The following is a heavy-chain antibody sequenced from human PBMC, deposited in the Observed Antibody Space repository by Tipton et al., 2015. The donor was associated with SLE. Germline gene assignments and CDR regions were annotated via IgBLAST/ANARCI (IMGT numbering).Heavy chain of an antibody. J-gene: IGHJ3*01. V-gene: IGHV4-4*08. Sequence: TLSLTCSVSGASINSDYWSWIRQPPGKGLEWIGRIYTSGSTNYHTSLRSRVTVSLDTSKNQISLNLTSVTAADTALYFCARDQFATVGAFDLWGQGTMVTVSS. D-gene: IGHD1-14*01. CDR1: GASINSDY. CDR2: IYTSGST. CDR3: ARDQFATVGAFDL.